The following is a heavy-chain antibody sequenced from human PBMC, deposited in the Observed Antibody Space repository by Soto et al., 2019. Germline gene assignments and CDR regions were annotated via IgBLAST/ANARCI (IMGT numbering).Heavy chain of an antibody. D-gene: IGHD3-10*01. CDR1: GGSISSGDYY. V-gene: IGHV4-30-4*01. J-gene: IGHJ5*02. Sequence: PSETLSLTCTVSGGSISSGDYYWSWIRQPPGKGLEWIGYIYYSGSTYYNPSLKSRVTISVDTSKNQFSLKLSSVTAADTAVYYCARDLHFYGSGSYFPDNAGWFGPWGQGTLVTVSS. CDR3: ARDLHFYGSGSYFPDNAGWFGP. CDR2: IYYSGST.